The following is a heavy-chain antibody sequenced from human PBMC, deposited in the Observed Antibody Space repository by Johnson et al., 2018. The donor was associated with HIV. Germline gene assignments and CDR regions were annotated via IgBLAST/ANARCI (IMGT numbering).Heavy chain of an antibody. J-gene: IGHJ3*02. CDR3: ARDQAIFGVVLASDAFDI. CDR1: GFTFDDYS. CDR2: ISWNSGSI. D-gene: IGHD3-3*01. V-gene: IGHV3-9*01. Sequence: QLVESGGGLVQPGRSLRLSCAASGFTFDDYSMHWVRQAPGKGLEWVSGISWNSGSIGSADSVKGRFTISRDNAKNSLYLQMNSLRAEDTALYYCARDQAIFGVVLASDAFDIWGQGTMVTVSS.